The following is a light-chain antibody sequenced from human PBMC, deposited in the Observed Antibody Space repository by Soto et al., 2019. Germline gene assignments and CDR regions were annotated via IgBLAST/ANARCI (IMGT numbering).Light chain of an antibody. CDR2: KAS. CDR3: QQYEAYPLT. V-gene: IGKV1-5*03. CDR1: QSINSW. Sequence: DIQLTQSPSTLSASVGDRVTTTCRASQSINSWLAWYQQRPGKAPKLLVYKASSLESGVPSRFSGSGSGTEFTLTISILQPDDFATFYCQQYEAYPLTFGGGTKVEI. J-gene: IGKJ4*01.